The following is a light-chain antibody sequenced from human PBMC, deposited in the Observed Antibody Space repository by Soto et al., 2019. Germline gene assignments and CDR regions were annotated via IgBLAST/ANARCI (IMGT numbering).Light chain of an antibody. Sequence: QSALTQPASVSRSPGQSITISCTGTSSDVGGYNYVSWYQQHPGKAPKLMIYEVSNRHSGVSNRFSGSKSGNTASLTISGLQAEDEADYYCSSYTSSSTVVFGGGTKVTVL. J-gene: IGLJ2*01. CDR3: SSYTSSSTVV. CDR2: EVS. CDR1: SSDVGGYNY. V-gene: IGLV2-14*01.